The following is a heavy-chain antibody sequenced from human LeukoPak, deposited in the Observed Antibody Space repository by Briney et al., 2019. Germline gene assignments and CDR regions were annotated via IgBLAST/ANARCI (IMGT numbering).Heavy chain of an antibody. V-gene: IGHV3-23*01. J-gene: IGHJ4*02. CDR1: GFTFSSYA. D-gene: IGHD1-26*01. CDR2: ISGNGGST. Sequence: GGSLRLSCAASGFTFSSYAMTWVRQAPGKGLEWVSAISGNGGSTYYADSVKGRFTLSRDNSKNTLYLQMNSLRAEDTAVYYCAVGLGWLIDHWGQGTLVTVSS. CDR3: AVGLGWLIDH.